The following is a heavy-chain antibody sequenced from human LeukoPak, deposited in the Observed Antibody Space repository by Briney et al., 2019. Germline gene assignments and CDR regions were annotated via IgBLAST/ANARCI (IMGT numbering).Heavy chain of an antibody. J-gene: IGHJ3*02. V-gene: IGHV5-51*01. Sequence: GESLKISCKASGYSFTSYWIGWVRQMPGKGLEWMGIIYPGDSDTRYSPSFQGQVTISADKSISTAYLQWSSLKASDTAMYYCASSRITIFGVVIVGAFDIWGQGTMVTVSS. CDR3: ASSRITIFGVVIVGAFDI. D-gene: IGHD3-3*01. CDR2: IYPGDSDT. CDR1: GYSFTSYW.